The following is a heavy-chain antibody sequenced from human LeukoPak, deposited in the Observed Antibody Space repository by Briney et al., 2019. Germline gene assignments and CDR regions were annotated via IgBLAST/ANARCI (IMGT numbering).Heavy chain of an antibody. CDR1: RFTFSSYS. Sequence: PGGSLRLSCAASRFTFSSYSMTWVRQAPGKGLEWDSSISSSSSYIYYSDSVKGRFTISRDNAKNSLYLQMNSLKADDTAVYYCTRGAGTGWRFDSWGQGTLVTVSS. V-gene: IGHV3-21*01. J-gene: IGHJ4*02. D-gene: IGHD6-19*01. CDR2: ISSSSSYI. CDR3: TRGAGTGWRFDS.